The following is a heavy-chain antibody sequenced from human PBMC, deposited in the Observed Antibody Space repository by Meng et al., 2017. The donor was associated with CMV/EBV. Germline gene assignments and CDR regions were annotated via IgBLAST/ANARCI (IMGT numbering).Heavy chain of an antibody. V-gene: IGHV4-61*01. D-gene: IGHD3-10*01. CDR2: IYYSGST. CDR1: GGSVSRGSYY. Sequence: VSGGSVSRGSYYWSWIRQPPGKGLEWIGYIYYSGSTNYNPSLKSRVTISVDTSKNQFSLKLSSVTAADTAVYYCARDPYYGSGSYYTWGQGTLVTVSS. J-gene: IGHJ5*02. CDR3: ARDPYYGSGSYYT.